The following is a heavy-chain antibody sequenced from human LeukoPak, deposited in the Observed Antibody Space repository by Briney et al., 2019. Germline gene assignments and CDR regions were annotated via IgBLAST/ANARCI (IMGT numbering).Heavy chain of an antibody. CDR2: ITHSSSSI. J-gene: IGHJ4*02. Sequence: PGGSLRLSCAASGFTFSSYGMHWVRQAPGKGLEWVSYITHSSSSIYYADSVKGRFTISRDNSKNTLYLQMNSLRAEDTAVYYCAKDPTYDYYDSSGLNWGQGTLVTVSS. V-gene: IGHV3-48*01. CDR3: AKDPTYDYYDSSGLN. CDR1: GFTFSSYG. D-gene: IGHD3-22*01.